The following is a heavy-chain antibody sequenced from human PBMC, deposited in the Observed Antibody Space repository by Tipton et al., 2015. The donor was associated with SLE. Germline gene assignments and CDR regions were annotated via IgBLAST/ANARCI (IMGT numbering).Heavy chain of an antibody. CDR3: ARDGPGYYGDGLHYFDY. V-gene: IGHV1-18*01. J-gene: IGHJ4*02. CDR1: GGTFSSYA. D-gene: IGHD4-17*01. CDR2: ISAYNGNT. Sequence: QVQLVQSGAEVKKPGSSVKVSCKASGGTFSSYAISWVRQAPGQGLEWMGWISAYNGNTNYAQKLQGRVTMTTDTSTSTAYMELRSLRSDDTAVYYCARDGPGYYGDGLHYFDYWGQGTLVTGSS.